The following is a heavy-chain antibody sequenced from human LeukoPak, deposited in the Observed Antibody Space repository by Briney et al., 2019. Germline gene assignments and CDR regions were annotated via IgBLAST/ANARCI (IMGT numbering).Heavy chain of an antibody. Sequence: GGSLRLSCAASGFTFSSYAMSWVRQAPGKGLEWVSAISGSGGSTYYADSVKGRFTISRDNSKNTLYLQMNSLRAEDTAVYYCAKDKREYCGGDCYSWDYWGQGTLVTVSS. CDR2: ISGSGGST. J-gene: IGHJ4*02. D-gene: IGHD2-21*01. CDR3: AKDKREYCGGDCYSWDY. V-gene: IGHV3-23*01. CDR1: GFTFSSYA.